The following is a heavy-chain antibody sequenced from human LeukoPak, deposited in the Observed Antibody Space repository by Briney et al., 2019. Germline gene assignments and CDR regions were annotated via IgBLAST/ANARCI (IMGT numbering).Heavy chain of an antibody. CDR3: ARVPSYASKWYFDY. D-gene: IGHD2-2*01. CDR2: IYYSGST. CDR1: GYSISSNYY. V-gene: IGHV4-61*01. Sequence: SETLSLTCAVSGYSISSNYYWSWIRQPPGKGLEWIGYIYYSGSTNYNPSLKSRVTISVDTSKNQFSLKLSSVTAADTAVYYCARVPSYASKWYFDYWGQGTLVTVSS. J-gene: IGHJ4*02.